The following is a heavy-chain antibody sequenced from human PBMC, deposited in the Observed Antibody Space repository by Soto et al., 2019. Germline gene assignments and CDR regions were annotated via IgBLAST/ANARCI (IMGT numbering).Heavy chain of an antibody. D-gene: IGHD3-22*01. CDR3: ARGPITMIGEEYFQH. CDR2: IIPILGIA. Sequence: SVKVSCKASGYTFTSYEISWVRQAPGQGLEWMGRIIPILGIANYAQKFQGRVTITADKSTSTAYMELSSLRSEDTAVYYCARGPITMIGEEYFQHWGQGTLVTVSS. CDR1: GYTFTSYE. J-gene: IGHJ1*01. V-gene: IGHV1-69*04.